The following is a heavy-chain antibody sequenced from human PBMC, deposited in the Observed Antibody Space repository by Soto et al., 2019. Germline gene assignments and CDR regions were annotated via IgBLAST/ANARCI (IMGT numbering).Heavy chain of an antibody. CDR2: ISGSGGST. CDR3: AKSYGDYYDY. CDR1: GFTFSSYA. Sequence: EVQLLESGGGLVQPGGSLRLSCAASGFTFSSYAMSWVRQAPGKGLEWVSAISGSGGSTYYADSVKGRFTISRDNSKNALDLKMNSLRAEDTAVYYCAKSYGDYYDYWGQGTLVTVSS. D-gene: IGHD4-17*01. J-gene: IGHJ4*02. V-gene: IGHV3-23*01.